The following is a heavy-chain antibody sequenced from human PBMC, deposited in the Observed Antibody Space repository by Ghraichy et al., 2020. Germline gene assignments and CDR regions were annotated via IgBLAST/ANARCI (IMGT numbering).Heavy chain of an antibody. D-gene: IGHD5-18*01. CDR3: ASNTAMGHYYYYYYGMDV. CDR2: ISGDGGST. V-gene: IGHV3-43*02. CDR1: GFTFDDYA. Sequence: GGSLRLSCAASGFTFDDYAMHWVRQAPGKGLEWVSLISGDGGSTYYADSVKGRFTISRDNSKNSLYLQMNSLRTEDTALYYCASNTAMGHYYYYYYGMDVWGQGTTVTVSS. J-gene: IGHJ6*02.